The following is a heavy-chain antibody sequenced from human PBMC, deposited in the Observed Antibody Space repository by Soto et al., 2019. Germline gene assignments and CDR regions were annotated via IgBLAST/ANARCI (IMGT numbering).Heavy chain of an antibody. CDR1: GGSINNGDYY. V-gene: IGHV4-31*03. Sequence: QVQLQESGPGLVKPSQTLSLTCTVSGGSINNGDYYWNWIRQHPEKGLEWMGYINYRWTTFYSPSLKSRIIISVDTSKNQFSLKLSSVTAADTAVYYCARDAPGAAPYWGQGTLVTVSS. D-gene: IGHD6-13*01. CDR2: INYRWTT. J-gene: IGHJ4*02. CDR3: ARDAPGAAPY.